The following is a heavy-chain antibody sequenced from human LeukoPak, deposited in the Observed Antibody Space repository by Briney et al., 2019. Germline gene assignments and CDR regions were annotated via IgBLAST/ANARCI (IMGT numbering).Heavy chain of an antibody. D-gene: IGHD2-2*01. V-gene: IGHV3-7*03. J-gene: IGHJ2*01. Sequence: GGSLRLSCAASGFTFSNYWMSWLRQAPGKGPEWVASIKQDGSETYYVDSVKGRFTISRDNSKNTLYLQMNSLRAEDTAVYYCAKVSYPHLWYFDLWGRGTLVTVSS. CDR1: GFTFSNYW. CDR2: IKQDGSET. CDR3: AKVSYPHLWYFDL.